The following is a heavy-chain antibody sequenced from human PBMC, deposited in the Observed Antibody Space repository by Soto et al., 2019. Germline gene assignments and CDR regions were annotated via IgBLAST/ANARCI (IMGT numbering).Heavy chain of an antibody. Sequence: PSETLSLTCTVSGGSIRSYYWSWIRQPPGKGLEWIGYIYYSGSTNYNPSLKSRVTISVDTSKNQFSLKLSSVTAADTAVYYCAREIGDCTNGVCFPGWFDPWGQGTLVTVSS. CDR3: AREIGDCTNGVCFPGWFDP. CDR1: GGSIRSYY. V-gene: IGHV4-59*01. D-gene: IGHD2-8*01. J-gene: IGHJ5*02. CDR2: IYYSGST.